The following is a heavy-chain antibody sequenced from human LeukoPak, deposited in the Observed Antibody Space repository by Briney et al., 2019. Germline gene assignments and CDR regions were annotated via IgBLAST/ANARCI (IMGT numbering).Heavy chain of an antibody. Sequence: PGGSLRLSCAASGFTFTGYWMVWVRQAPGKGLEWVANIKQDGSQKHYVDSVKGRLTISRDNAKKSLYLQMNNLRAEDTGVYYCAREDWGPDYWGQGTLVTVSS. CDR2: IKQDGSQK. J-gene: IGHJ4*02. CDR3: AREDWGPDY. D-gene: IGHD7-27*01. V-gene: IGHV3-7*01. CDR1: GFTFTGYW.